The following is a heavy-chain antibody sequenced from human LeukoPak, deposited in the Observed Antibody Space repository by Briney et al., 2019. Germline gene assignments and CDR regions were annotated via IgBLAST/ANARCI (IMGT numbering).Heavy chain of an antibody. J-gene: IGHJ6*02. CDR3: AKDARYGSGSYYGMDV. V-gene: IGHV3-9*01. Sequence: GGSLRLSCAASGFTFDDYAMHWVRQAPGKGLEWVSGISWNSGSIGYADSVKGRFAISRDNAKNSLYLQMNSLRAEDTALYYCAKDARYGSGSYYGMDVWGQGTTVTDSS. CDR1: GFTFDDYA. CDR2: ISWNSGSI. D-gene: IGHD3-10*01.